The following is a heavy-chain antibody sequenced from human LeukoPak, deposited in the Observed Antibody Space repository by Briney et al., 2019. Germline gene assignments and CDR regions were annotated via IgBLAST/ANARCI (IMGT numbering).Heavy chain of an antibody. CDR1: GGSFSGYY. CDR2: INHSGST. CDR3: ARVNYGSGSYFVMWRGRSSYFDY. V-gene: IGHV4-34*01. Sequence: SETLSLTCAVYGGSFSGYYWSWIRQPPGKGLEWIGEINHSGSTNYNPSLKSRVTISVDTSKNQFSLKLSSVTAADTAVYYCARVNYGSGSYFVMWRGRSSYFDYWGQGTLVTVSS. D-gene: IGHD3-10*01. J-gene: IGHJ4*02.